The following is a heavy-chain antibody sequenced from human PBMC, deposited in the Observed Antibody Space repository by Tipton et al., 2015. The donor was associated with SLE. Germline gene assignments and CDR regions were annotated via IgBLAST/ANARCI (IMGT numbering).Heavy chain of an antibody. Sequence: TLSLTCTVSGGSISSGSYYWSWIRQPAGKGLEWIGYIYYSGSTNYNPSLKSRVTISVDTSKNQFSLKLSSVTAADTAVYYCARRRDDRAFDIWGQGTMVTVSS. CDR3: ARRRDDRAFDI. CDR2: IYYSGST. V-gene: IGHV4-61*10. D-gene: IGHD3-22*01. CDR1: GGSISSGSYY. J-gene: IGHJ3*02.